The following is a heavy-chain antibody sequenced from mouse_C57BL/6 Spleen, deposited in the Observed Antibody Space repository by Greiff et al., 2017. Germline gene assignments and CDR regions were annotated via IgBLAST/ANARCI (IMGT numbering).Heavy chain of an antibody. CDR1: GYSITSDY. CDR3: ARCYGSHGFAMDY. D-gene: IGHD2-1*01. J-gene: IGHJ4*01. Sequence: VQLMESGPGLAKPSQTLSLTCSVSGYSITSDYWNWIRKFPGNKLECMGYISYSGSTYYNPSLKSRISITRDTSKSQYYLQLNSVTTEDTATYYCARCYGSHGFAMDYWGHGASVTVSS. V-gene: IGHV3-8*01. CDR2: ISYSGST.